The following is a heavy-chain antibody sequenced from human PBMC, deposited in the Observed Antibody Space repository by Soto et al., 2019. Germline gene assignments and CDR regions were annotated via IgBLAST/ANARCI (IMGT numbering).Heavy chain of an antibody. D-gene: IGHD4-17*01. CDR3: ARDPHTVTQFVDY. CDR1: GFTFSSYS. CDR2: ISSSSSYI. J-gene: IGHJ4*02. V-gene: IGHV3-21*01. Sequence: GGSLRLSCAASGFTFSSYSMNWVRQAPGKGLEWVSSISSSSSYIYYADSVKGRFTISRDNAKNSLYLQMNSLRAEDTAVYYCARDPHTVTQFVDYWGQGTLVTVSS.